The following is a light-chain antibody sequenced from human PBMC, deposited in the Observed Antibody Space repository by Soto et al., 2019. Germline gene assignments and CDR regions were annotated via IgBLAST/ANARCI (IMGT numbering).Light chain of an antibody. CDR1: SSDVGGYNY. CDR2: EVT. CDR3: SSYTTSSTLV. J-gene: IGLJ1*01. V-gene: IGLV2-14*01. Sequence: QSALTQPASVSASPGQSVTISCAGTSSDVGGYNYVSWYQQRPGRAPKLMIYEVTYRPSGVSNRFSGSTSGNTASLTISGLQAEDEADYYCSSYTTSSTLVFGTGTKLTVL.